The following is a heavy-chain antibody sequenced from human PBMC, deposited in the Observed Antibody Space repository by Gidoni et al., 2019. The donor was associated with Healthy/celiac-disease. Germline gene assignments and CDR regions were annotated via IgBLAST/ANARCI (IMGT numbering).Heavy chain of an antibody. D-gene: IGHD5-12*01. J-gene: IGHJ4*02. V-gene: IGHV1-3*01. CDR2: IDAGNGNT. Sequence: QVQLVQSGAEVKKPGASVKVSCKASGYTFTSYAMHWLRQAPGQRLGWMGGIDAGNGNTKYSQKFQGRVTITRDTSASTAYMELGSLRSEDTAVYYCARGILRGDSGYEGIFGYWGQGTLVTVSS. CDR3: ARGILRGDSGYEGIFGY. CDR1: GYTFTSYA.